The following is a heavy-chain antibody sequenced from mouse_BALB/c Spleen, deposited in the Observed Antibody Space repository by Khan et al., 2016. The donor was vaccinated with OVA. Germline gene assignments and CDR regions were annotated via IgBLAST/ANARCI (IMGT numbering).Heavy chain of an antibody. Sequence: QVQLQQSGPELVRPGVSVKISCKGSGYTFTDYAMHWVKQSHAKSLEWIGLISTYSGNTNYKQKFKGKATMTVDKSSSTAYMELARLTSEDSAIYYGTRPAYDGYYDYWGQGTTLIVSS. D-gene: IGHD2-3*01. J-gene: IGHJ2*01. CDR1: GYTFTDYA. V-gene: IGHV1S137*01. CDR2: ISTYSGNT. CDR3: TRPAYDGYYDY.